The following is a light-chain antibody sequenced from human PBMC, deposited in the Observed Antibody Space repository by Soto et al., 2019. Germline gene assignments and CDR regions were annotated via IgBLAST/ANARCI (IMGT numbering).Light chain of an antibody. CDR2: GAS. V-gene: IGKV3-15*01. Sequence: EIVMTQSPATLAMSPCERATLSFSASQSVSSSYLAWYQQKPGQAPRLLIYGASTRATGVPGRFSGSGSGTDFTFTISSLQPEDIATYYCQQYDNVPMTFGQGTRLEI. J-gene: IGKJ5*01. CDR3: QQYDNVPMT. CDR1: QSVSSSY.